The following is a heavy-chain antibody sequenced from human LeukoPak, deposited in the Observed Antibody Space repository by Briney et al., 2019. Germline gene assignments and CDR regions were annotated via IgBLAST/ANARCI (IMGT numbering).Heavy chain of an antibody. CDR2: ISGSGVGT. CDR1: GFTFANCA. CDR3: AKNGRDDHDKYFFDF. V-gene: IGHV3-23*01. D-gene: IGHD3-9*01. Sequence: GGSLRLSCAASGFTFANCAISWVRQAPGMGLEWVSAISGSGVGTNYADSVKGRFTISRDNSKNTLYLQMNSLRVEDTAVYYCAKNGRDDHDKYFFDFWGQGTLVSVSS. J-gene: IGHJ4*02.